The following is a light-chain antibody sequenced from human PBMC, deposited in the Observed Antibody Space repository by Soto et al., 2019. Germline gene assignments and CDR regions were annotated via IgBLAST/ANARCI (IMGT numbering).Light chain of an antibody. CDR1: QSVRSD. CDR2: GVS. J-gene: IGKJ1*01. V-gene: IGKV3-20*01. Sequence: EIVLTQSPATRSLYPGEGATLSCRASQSVRSDLAWYQQKLGQAPRPPIYGVSSRATGIPDRFSGSGSGTDFTLTISRLEPEDFAVYYCQQYDSSPRTFGQGTKVDIK. CDR3: QQYDSSPRT.